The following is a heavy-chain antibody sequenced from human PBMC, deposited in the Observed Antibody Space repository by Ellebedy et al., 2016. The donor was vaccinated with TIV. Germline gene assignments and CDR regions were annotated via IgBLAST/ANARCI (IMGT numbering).Heavy chain of an antibody. J-gene: IGHJ4*02. D-gene: IGHD3-22*01. CDR2: LFDTGNT. Sequence: SETLSLTCTVSGGSISSYYWGWIRQPPGKGLEWIGNLFDTGNTYYNPSLTSRVSISVDTSKNQFALKLTSVTAADTAVYYCARYVSYFDTVDQIDYYFDYWGQGALVTVSS. CDR3: ARYVSYFDTVDQIDYYFDY. V-gene: IGHV4-59*04. CDR1: GGSISSYY.